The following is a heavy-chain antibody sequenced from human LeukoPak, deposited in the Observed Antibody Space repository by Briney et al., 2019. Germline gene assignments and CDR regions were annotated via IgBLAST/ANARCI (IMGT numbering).Heavy chain of an antibody. V-gene: IGHV1-69*13. D-gene: IGHD2-15*01. CDR1: GGTFSSYA. CDR2: IIPIFGTA. Sequence: ASVKVSCKASGGTFSSYAISWVRQAPGQGLEWMGGIIPIFGTANYAQKFQGRVTITADESTSTAYMELSSLRSEDTAVYYCARLRTAATYWFDPWGQGTLATVSS. J-gene: IGHJ5*02. CDR3: ARLRTAATYWFDP.